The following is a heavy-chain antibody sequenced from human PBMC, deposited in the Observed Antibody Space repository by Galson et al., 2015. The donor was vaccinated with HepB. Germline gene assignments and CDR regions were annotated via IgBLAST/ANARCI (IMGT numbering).Heavy chain of an antibody. J-gene: IGHJ4*02. Sequence: SLRLSCAASGFTFSSYAMHWVRQAPGKGLEWVAVISYDGSNKYYADSVKGRFTISRDNSKNTLYLQMNSLRAEDTAVYYCARERYSSSWYEGIDYWGQGTLVTVSS. D-gene: IGHD6-13*01. CDR3: ARERYSSSWYEGIDY. CDR1: GFTFSSYA. CDR2: ISYDGSNK. V-gene: IGHV3-30-3*01.